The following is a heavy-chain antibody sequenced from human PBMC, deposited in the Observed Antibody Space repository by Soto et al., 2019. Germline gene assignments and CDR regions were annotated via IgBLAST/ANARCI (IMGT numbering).Heavy chain of an antibody. V-gene: IGHV1-46*01. Sequence: ASVQVCGKESGYTFTSYYMHWVRQAPVQGLEWMGIINPSGRSTSYALKFQGRVTMTRDTSTSTVYMELSSLRSEDTAVYYCARDLCYAPSGVEYWGQGTLVTDSS. CDR2: INPSGRST. CDR3: ARDLCYAPSGVEY. D-gene: IGHD2-2*01. CDR1: GYTFTSYY. J-gene: IGHJ4*02.